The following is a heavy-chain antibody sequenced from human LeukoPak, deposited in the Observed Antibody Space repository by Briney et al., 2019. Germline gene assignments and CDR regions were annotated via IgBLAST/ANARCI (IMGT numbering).Heavy chain of an antibody. Sequence: GGSLRLSCAASGFTFSTYNMNWVRHAPGKGLEWISSITSSSSYIYYADSVKDRFTISRDNAKNSLYLQMNSLSPDDTAVYFCARDPYSGNYGNDYYYYMDVWGKGTTVTISS. V-gene: IGHV3-21*06. CDR3: ARDPYSGNYGNDYYYYMDV. D-gene: IGHD1-26*01. CDR1: GFTFSTYN. J-gene: IGHJ6*03. CDR2: ITSSSSYI.